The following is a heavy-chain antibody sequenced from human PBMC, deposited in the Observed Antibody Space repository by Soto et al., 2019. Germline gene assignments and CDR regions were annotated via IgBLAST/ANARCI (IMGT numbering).Heavy chain of an antibody. V-gene: IGHV3-66*01. J-gene: IGHJ6*03. CDR2: IYSGGST. CDR1: GFTVSSNY. CDR3: ARGPRGCSGGSCYFYYYYMDV. D-gene: IGHD2-15*01. Sequence: EVQLVESGGGLVQPGGSLRLSCAASGFTVSSNYMSWVRQAPGKGLGWVSVIYSGGSTYYADSVKGRFTISRDNSKNTLYLQMNSLRAEDTAVYYCARGPRGCSGGSCYFYYYYMDVWGEGTTVTVSS.